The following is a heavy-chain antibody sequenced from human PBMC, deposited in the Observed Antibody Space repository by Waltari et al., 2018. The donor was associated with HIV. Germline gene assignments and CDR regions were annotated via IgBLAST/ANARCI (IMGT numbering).Heavy chain of an antibody. Sequence: EVQLVESGGGLVQPGGSLRLSCAASGFTFSSYWMSWVRQAPGKGWGWVANIKQDGSEKYYVDSVNGRFTISRDNAENSLDLQMKSLRAEDTAVYYCARGGFYGSGSKVNWGQGTLVTVSS. CDR1: GFTFSSYW. D-gene: IGHD3-10*01. CDR3: ARGGFYGSGSKVN. V-gene: IGHV3-7*04. J-gene: IGHJ4*02. CDR2: IKQDGSEK.